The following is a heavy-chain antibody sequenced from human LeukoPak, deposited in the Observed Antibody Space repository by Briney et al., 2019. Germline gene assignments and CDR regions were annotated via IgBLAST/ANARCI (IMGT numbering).Heavy chain of an antibody. CDR1: GGSISSSSYY. CDR3: AREGAYYYYYMDV. Sequence: SETLSLTCTVSGGSISSSSYYWGWIRQPPGKGLEWIGSIYYSGSTYYNPSLKSRVTISVDTSKNQFSLKLSSVTAADTAVYYCAREGAYYYYYMDVWGKGTTVTVSS. V-gene: IGHV4-39*07. J-gene: IGHJ6*03. CDR2: IYYSGST.